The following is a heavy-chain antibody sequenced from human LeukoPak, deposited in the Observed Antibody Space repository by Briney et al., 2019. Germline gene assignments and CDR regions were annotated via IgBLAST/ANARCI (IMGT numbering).Heavy chain of an antibody. D-gene: IGHD2-2*01. CDR1: GYSFTNYG. CDR2: ISAYNGNT. Sequence: GASVKVSCKACGYSFTNYGFSWWQQARGQGLKGMGWISAYNGNTNYAQILQGRVTMTTDTSTSTAYMELRSLRSDDTAVYYCARAIVAVPPTIRDYYYYYYMDVWGKGTTVTASS. V-gene: IGHV1-18*01. CDR3: ARAIVAVPPTIRDYYYYYYMDV. J-gene: IGHJ6*03.